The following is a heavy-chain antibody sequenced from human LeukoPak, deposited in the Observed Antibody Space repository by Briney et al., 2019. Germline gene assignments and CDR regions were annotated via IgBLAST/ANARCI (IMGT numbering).Heavy chain of an antibody. CDR1: GFTFSSYS. V-gene: IGHV3-48*04. D-gene: IGHD3-10*01. Sequence: PGGSLRLSCAASGFTFSSYSMNWVRQAPGKGLEWVSYISSSGSTIYYADSVKGRFTISRDNAKNSLYLQMNSLRAEDTAVYYCASLWFGDRTGRSFDYWGQGTLVTVSS. CDR2: ISSSGSTI. CDR3: ASLWFGDRTGRSFDY. J-gene: IGHJ4*02.